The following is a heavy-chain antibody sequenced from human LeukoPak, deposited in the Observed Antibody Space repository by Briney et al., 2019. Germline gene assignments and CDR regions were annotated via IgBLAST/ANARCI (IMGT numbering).Heavy chain of an antibody. CDR3: STGSGHAFDI. CDR1: GFTFSSYW. Sequence: GGSLRLSCAASGFTFSSYWMHWVRHVPGKGLVWVSRINSDGSSTIYADFVKGRCTIYRDNDKHTLYVQMNSLRAEDTAVYYCSTGSGHAFDIWGRGTMVTVSS. D-gene: IGHD3-10*01. V-gene: IGHV3-74*01. CDR2: INSDGSST. J-gene: IGHJ3*02.